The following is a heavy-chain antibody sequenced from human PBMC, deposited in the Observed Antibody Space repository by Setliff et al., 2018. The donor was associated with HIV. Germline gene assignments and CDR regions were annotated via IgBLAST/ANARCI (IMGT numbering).Heavy chain of an antibody. D-gene: IGHD3-22*01. V-gene: IGHV4-38-2*01. CDR1: GYSISSGYY. CDR2: IYHSGTT. CDR3: ARLRGSSGYYVFDY. Sequence: SETLSLTCAVSGYSISSGYYWGWIRQPPGKGLEWIGNIYHSGTTYYNPSLKSRITISVDTSKNQFSLKLSSVTAADTDVYYCARLRGSSGYYVFDYWGQGTLVTVSS. J-gene: IGHJ4*02.